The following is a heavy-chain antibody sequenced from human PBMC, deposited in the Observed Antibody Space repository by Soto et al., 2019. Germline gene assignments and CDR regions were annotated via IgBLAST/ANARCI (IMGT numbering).Heavy chain of an antibody. D-gene: IGHD6-13*01. J-gene: IGHJ6*02. Sequence: GGSRRRSWTTSGSTFGYYCMSWCRQAPGKGLEWVGLIRSKAYGETTEYAASVTGRFTISRDDYKSTAYLQMNSLKTEDTGVYYCSSGAAADFYYGMDVWGQGTTVTVSS. CDR2: IRSKAYGETT. V-gene: IGHV3-49*03. CDR3: SSGAAADFYYGMDV. CDR1: GSTFGYYC.